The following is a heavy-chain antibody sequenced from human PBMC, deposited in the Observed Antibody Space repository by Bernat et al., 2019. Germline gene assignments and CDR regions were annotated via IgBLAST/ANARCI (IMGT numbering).Heavy chain of an antibody. Sequence: QVQVVESGGGVVQPGRSLRLSCAVSGFTFSAFGMHWVRQAPGKGLEWVAVIIHDGSNAYYAESVKGRFTISRDNSKSTLYLQMNSLRAEDTAVYYCARDFTGTAVPGPPPDSWGQGTLVTVSS. CDR2: IIHDGSNA. V-gene: IGHV3-33*05. D-gene: IGHD3-10*01. CDR3: ARDFTGTAVPGPPPDS. J-gene: IGHJ4*02. CDR1: GFTFSAFG.